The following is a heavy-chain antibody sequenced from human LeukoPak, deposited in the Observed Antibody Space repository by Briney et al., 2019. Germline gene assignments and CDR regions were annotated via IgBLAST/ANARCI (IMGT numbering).Heavy chain of an antibody. CDR3: ARDVVTVAGADY. CDR1: GFTVSSNY. Sequence: GGSLRLSCEASGFTVSSNYMSWVRQAPGKGLEWVSVIYSGGNTYYADSVKGRFTISRDNSKNTLYLQMNSLRAEGTAVYYCARDVVTVAGADYWGQGTLVTVSS. D-gene: IGHD6-19*01. J-gene: IGHJ4*02. V-gene: IGHV3-53*01. CDR2: IYSGGNT.